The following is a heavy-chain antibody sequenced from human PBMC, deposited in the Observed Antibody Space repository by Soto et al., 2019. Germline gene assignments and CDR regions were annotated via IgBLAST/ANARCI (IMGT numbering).Heavy chain of an antibody. J-gene: IGHJ5*02. Sequence: QVHLVQSGAEVKKPGSSVKVSCKASGGTFSSYAISWVRQAPGQGLEWLGGIIHIFGTANYAQKFQGRVTITADEAMSTGYMERSSLRSEATAVYCCARSPIGLHCMIVVALGWFDPWGQGTMVTV. CDR1: GGTFSSYA. CDR2: IIHIFGTA. CDR3: ARSPIGLHCMIVVALGWFDP. V-gene: IGHV1-69*12. D-gene: IGHD3-22*01.